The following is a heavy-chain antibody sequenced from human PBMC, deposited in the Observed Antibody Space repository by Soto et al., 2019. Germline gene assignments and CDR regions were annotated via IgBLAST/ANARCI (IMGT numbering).Heavy chain of an antibody. V-gene: IGHV3-15*01. D-gene: IGHD5-12*01. CDR3: TTGYDDSGYEA. J-gene: IGHJ5*02. CDR2: IKSKTDGGKT. CDR1: GFTFSNAW. Sequence: GGSLRLSCAASGFTFSNAWMSWVRQAPGKGLEWVGRIKSKTDGGKTDYAAPVKGRFTISRDDSKNTLYLQMNSLKTEDTAVYYCTTGYDDSGYEAWGQGTLVTVSS.